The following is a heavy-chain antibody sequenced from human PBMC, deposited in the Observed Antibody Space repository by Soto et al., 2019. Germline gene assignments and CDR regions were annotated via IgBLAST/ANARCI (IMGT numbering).Heavy chain of an antibody. CDR3: ARTWGARRYFDY. CDR1: GFTFSSYG. V-gene: IGHV3-33*01. CDR2: IWYDGSNK. J-gene: IGHJ4*02. D-gene: IGHD3-16*01. Sequence: QVQLVESGGGVVQPGRSLRLSCAASGFTFSSYGMHWVRQAPGKGLEWVAVIWYDGSNKYYADSVKGRFTISRDNSKNTLYLQKNSLRAEDTAVYYCARTWGARRYFDYWGQGTLVTVSS.